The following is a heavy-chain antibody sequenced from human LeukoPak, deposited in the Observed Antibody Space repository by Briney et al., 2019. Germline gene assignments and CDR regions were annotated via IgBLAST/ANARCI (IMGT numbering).Heavy chain of an antibody. Sequence: QPGRSLRLSCAASGFTFSSYAMHWVRQAPGKGLEWVAVISYDGSNKYYADSVKGRFTISRDNSKNTLYLQMNSLRAGDTAVYYCARGARYCSGGSCYPGAFDYWGQGTLVTVSS. D-gene: IGHD2-15*01. CDR3: ARGARYCSGGSCYPGAFDY. V-gene: IGHV3-30*04. CDR1: GFTFSSYA. CDR2: ISYDGSNK. J-gene: IGHJ4*02.